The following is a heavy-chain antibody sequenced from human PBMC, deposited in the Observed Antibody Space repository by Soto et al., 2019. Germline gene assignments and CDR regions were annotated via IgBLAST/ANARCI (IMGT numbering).Heavy chain of an antibody. Sequence: GGSLRLSCAASGFTFSKYAMIWVRQAPGKGQEWVSGITGSGLTIEHSASVKGRFTISRDNSKNTVYLQMNSLRAEDTAIYYCAKDDVSGDGLRLVSDWGQGTPVTVSS. CDR2: ITGSGLTI. CDR3: AKDDVSGDGLRLVSD. D-gene: IGHD2-21*02. V-gene: IGHV3-23*01. CDR1: GFTFSKYA. J-gene: IGHJ4*02.